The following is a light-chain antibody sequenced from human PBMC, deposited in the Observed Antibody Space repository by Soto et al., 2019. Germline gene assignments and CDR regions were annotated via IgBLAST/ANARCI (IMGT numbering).Light chain of an antibody. CDR2: SNN. CDR3: AAWDDSLNGVV. Sequence: QSVLTQPPSASGTPGQRVTISCSRSSSNIGSNTVNWYQQLPGTAPKLLIYSNNQRPSGVPDRFSGPKSGTSASLAISGLQSEDEADYYCAAWDDSLNGVVFGGGTQLTVL. CDR1: SSNIGSNT. J-gene: IGLJ2*01. V-gene: IGLV1-44*01.